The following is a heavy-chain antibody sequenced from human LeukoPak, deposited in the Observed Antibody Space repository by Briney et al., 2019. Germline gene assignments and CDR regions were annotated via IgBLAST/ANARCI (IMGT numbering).Heavy chain of an antibody. J-gene: IGHJ6*02. V-gene: IGHV3-23*01. CDR2: ISGSGGST. D-gene: IGHD3-10*01. Sequence: PGGSLRLSCAASGFTFSSYAMSWVRQAPGKGLEWVLVISGSGGSTYYADSVKGRFTISRDNSKNTLYLQMSSLRAEDTAVYYCVKAPRYYYGSGEGMDVWGQGTTVTVSS. CDR3: VKAPRYYYGSGEGMDV. CDR1: GFTFSSYA.